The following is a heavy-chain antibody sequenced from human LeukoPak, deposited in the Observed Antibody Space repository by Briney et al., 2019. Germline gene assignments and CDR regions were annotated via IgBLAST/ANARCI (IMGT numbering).Heavy chain of an antibody. CDR1: GFTFSSYW. Sequence: GGSLRLSCAASGFTFSSYWMSWVRQAPGKGLEWVANMKQDGSEKYYVDSVKGRFTISRDNAKNSLYLQMNSLRAEDTAVYYCAKDWSPASGRGGYFDYWGQGTLVTVSS. CDR3: AKDWSPASGRGGYFDY. J-gene: IGHJ4*02. V-gene: IGHV3-7*01. D-gene: IGHD6-13*01. CDR2: MKQDGSEK.